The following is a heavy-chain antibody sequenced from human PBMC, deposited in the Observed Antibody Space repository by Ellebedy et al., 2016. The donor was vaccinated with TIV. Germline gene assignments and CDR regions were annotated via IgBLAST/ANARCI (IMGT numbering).Heavy chain of an antibody. Sequence: GSLRLXCAVYGGSFSGYYWSWIRQPPGKGLEWIGEINHSGTTNYSPSLKSRVTISVDTSKNQFSLKLSSVTAADTAVYYCARLNERWFDDYWGQGSLVTVSS. CDR2: INHSGTT. D-gene: IGHD3-10*01. CDR3: ARLNERWFDDY. V-gene: IGHV4-34*01. CDR1: GGSFSGYY. J-gene: IGHJ4*02.